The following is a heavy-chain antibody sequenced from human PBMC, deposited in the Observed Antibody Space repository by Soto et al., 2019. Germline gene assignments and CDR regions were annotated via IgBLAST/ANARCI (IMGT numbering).Heavy chain of an antibody. J-gene: IGHJ4*02. Sequence: QVQLVESGGGVVQPGRSLRLSCAAPGFTFSSYGMHWVRQAPGKGLEWVAVISYDGSNKYYADSVKGRFTISRDNSKNTLYLQMNSLRAEDTAVYYCAKDRHYYDSSGYYSAVDYWGQGTLVTVSS. D-gene: IGHD3-22*01. CDR1: GFTFSSYG. V-gene: IGHV3-30*18. CDR3: AKDRHYYDSSGYYSAVDY. CDR2: ISYDGSNK.